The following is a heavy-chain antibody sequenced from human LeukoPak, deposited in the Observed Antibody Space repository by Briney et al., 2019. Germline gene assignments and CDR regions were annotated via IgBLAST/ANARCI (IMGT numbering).Heavy chain of an antibody. CDR2: IYPGDSDT. J-gene: IGHJ4*02. D-gene: IGHD6-19*01. CDR1: GYSFTSYW. V-gene: IGHV5-51*01. CDR3: ARQIGSSGYFDF. Sequence: GESLKISCKGSGYSFTSYWIAWLRQMPGKGLEWMGIIYPGDSDTRYSPSFKGQVTTSADKSINTAYLQWSGLKASDTAMYYCARQIGSSGYFDFWGQGTLVTVSS.